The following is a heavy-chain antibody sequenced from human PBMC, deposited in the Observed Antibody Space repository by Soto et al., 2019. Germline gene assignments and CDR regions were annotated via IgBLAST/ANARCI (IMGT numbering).Heavy chain of an antibody. V-gene: IGHV1-69*05. CDR3: ARYEPRLGVGATHFDY. CDR2: IIPIFGTA. D-gene: IGHD1-26*01. CDR1: GGTFSSYA. J-gene: IGHJ4*02. Sequence: QVQLVQSGAEVKKPGSSVKVSCKASGGTFSSYAISWVRQAPGQGLEWMGGIIPIFGTANYAQKFQGRVTITXXEXTXXAYMELSSLRSEDTAVYYCARYEPRLGVGATHFDYWGQGTLVTVSS.